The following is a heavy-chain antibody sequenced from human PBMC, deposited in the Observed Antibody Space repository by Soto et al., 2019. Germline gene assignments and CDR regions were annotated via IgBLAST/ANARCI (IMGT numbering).Heavy chain of an antibody. CDR3: ARVRSNYYASGTYYFDY. J-gene: IGHJ4*02. CDR1: GFSLTTARMG. V-gene: IGHV2-26*01. CDR2: IFSNDEK. Sequence: QVTLKESGPLLVRPTETLTLTCTVSGFSLTTARMGLTWIRQPPGKALEWLAHIFSNDEKSYRTSLKSRLTISKDTSRTPVVLTMTTMDPVDTGTYYCARVRSNYYASGTYYFDYWGQGTLVTVSS. D-gene: IGHD3-10*01.